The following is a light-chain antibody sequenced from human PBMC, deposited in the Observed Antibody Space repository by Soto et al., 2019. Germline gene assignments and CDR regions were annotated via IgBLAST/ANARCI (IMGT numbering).Light chain of an antibody. CDR2: GTS. V-gene: IGKV3-15*01. Sequence: ETVMTQSPATLSVSPGERATLSCRASQSVSTNLAWYQQKPGQAPRLLIYGTSTRATGIPARFSGSGSETEFSLTISSLQPEDFAVYYCQQYGSSPSTFGQGTKVDI. CDR1: QSVSTN. CDR3: QQYGSSPST. J-gene: IGKJ1*01.